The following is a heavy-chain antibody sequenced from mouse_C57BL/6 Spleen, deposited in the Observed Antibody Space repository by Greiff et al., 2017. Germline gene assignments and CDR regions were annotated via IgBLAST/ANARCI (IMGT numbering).Heavy chain of an antibody. J-gene: IGHJ2*01. CDR3: ARAISTYYFDY. CDR2: ISYDGSN. V-gene: IGHV3-6*01. CDR1: GYSIPSGYY. Sequence: ESGPGLVKPSQSLSLTCSFTGYSIPSGYYWNWIRQFPGNKLEWMGYISYDGSNNYNPSLTNRISITRDTSKNQFFLKLNSVTTEDTATYYCARAISTYYFDYWGQGTTLTVSS.